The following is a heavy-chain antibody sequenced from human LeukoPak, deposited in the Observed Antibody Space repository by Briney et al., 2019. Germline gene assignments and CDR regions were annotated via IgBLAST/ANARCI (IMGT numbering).Heavy chain of an antibody. D-gene: IGHD6-25*01. CDR3: ARLWSGKRPPDY. J-gene: IGHJ4*02. CDR2: ISYSGNT. CDR1: GGSITSTTYY. Sequence: PSETLSLTCTVSGGSITSTTYYWGWIRQPPGKGLEWIGCISYSGNTYYNPSLRSRLTISVDTSNNQWSLRLTSVTSADTGVYYCARLWSGKRPPDYWGQGTPVTVSS. V-gene: IGHV4-39*01.